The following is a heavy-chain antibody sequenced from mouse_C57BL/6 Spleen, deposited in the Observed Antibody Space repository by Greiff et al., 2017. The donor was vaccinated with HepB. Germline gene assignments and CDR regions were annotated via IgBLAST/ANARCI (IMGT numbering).Heavy chain of an antibody. D-gene: IGHD4-1*01. J-gene: IGHJ1*03. V-gene: IGHV5-6*01. CDR1: GFTFSSYG. CDR3: ARQRQTGDWYFDV. CDR2: ISSGGSYT. Sequence: EVMLVESGGDLVKPGGSLKLSCAASGFTFSSYGMSWVRQTPDKRLEWVATISSGGSYTYYPDSVKGRFTISRDNAKNTLYLQMSSLKSEDTAMYYCARQRQTGDWYFDVWGTGTTVTVSS.